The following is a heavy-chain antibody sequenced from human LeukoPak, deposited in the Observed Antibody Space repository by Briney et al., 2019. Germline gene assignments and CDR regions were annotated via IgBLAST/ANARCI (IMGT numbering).Heavy chain of an antibody. J-gene: IGHJ4*02. CDR1: GFTFSRYD. CDR2: IGRGVGST. CDR3: ARSSDLMGTPFDY. V-gene: IGHV3-23*01. D-gene: IGHD5-24*01. Sequence: GGSLRLSCAASGFTFSRYDLSWVRQAPGKGLECVSTIGRGVGSTYYADSVKGRFTISRDNSKNTLYLQMNSLRAEDTAVYYCARSSDLMGTPFDYWGQGTLVTVSS.